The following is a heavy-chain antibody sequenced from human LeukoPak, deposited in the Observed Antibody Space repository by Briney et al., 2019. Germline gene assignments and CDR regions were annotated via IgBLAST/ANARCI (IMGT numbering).Heavy chain of an antibody. CDR2: IYHSGST. CDR3: ARGTGSLFY. V-gene: IGHV4-38-2*02. D-gene: IGHD3-10*01. CDR1: SYSISSGYY. J-gene: IGHJ4*01. Sequence: SETLSLTCTISSYSISSGYYWGWIRQPPGKGLEWIGNIYHSGSTYYNPSLKSRVTISVDTSKNQFSLKLNSVTAADTAVYYCARGTGSLFYWGHGILVTVSS.